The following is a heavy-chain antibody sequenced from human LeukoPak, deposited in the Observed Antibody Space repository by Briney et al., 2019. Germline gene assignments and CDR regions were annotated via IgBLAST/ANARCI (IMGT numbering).Heavy chain of an antibody. V-gene: IGHV4-61*02. D-gene: IGHD4-23*01. J-gene: IGHJ4*02. CDR3: ARGWELLNY. Sequence: SETLSLTCSVSGGSISSGNYYWNWIRQPAGKGLDWIGRIHVSGNTNLNPSLKSRVTISVDTSKNQFSLNLRSATAADTAVYHCARGWELLNYWGRGTLVIVSS. CDR1: GGSISSGNYY. CDR2: IHVSGNT.